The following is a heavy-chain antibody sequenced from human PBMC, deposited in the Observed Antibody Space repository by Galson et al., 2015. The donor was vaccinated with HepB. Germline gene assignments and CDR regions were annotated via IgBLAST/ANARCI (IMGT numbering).Heavy chain of an antibody. CDR2: IYSGGST. J-gene: IGHJ6*02. CDR3: ARDSTRRGYYGMDV. CDR1: GFTVSSNY. Sequence: SLRLSCAASGFTVSSNYMSWVRQAPGKGLEWVSVIYSGGSTYYADSVKGRFTISRHNSKNTLYLQMNSLRAEDTAVYYCARDSTRRGYYGMDVWGQGTTVTVSS. V-gene: IGHV3-53*04.